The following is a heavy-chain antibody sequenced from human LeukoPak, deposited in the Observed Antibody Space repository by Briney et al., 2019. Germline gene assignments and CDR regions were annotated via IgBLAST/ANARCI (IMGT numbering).Heavy chain of an antibody. J-gene: IGHJ3*02. CDR2: ISYDGNNE. Sequence: PGGSLRLSCAASGFTFSSYGMHWVRQAPGKGLEWVAVISYDGNNEYYADSVKGRFTISRDNAKNTLYLQMNSLRAEDTAVYRCARDRGGSAFDILGQGTMVTVSS. CDR3: ARDRGGSAFDI. D-gene: IGHD3-10*01. V-gene: IGHV3-30*03. CDR1: GFTFSSYG.